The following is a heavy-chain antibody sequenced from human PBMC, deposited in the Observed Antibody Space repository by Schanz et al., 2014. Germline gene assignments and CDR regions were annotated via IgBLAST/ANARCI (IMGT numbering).Heavy chain of an antibody. CDR1: GGTFSTYT. V-gene: IGHV1-8*02. CDR3: ARSNYYDNSDYYNSFDY. CDR2: MNPNSGDT. D-gene: IGHD3-22*01. J-gene: IGHJ4*02. Sequence: QVQLVQSGAEVKKPGSSVKVSCKASGGTFSTYTISWVRQAPGQGLEWMGWMNPNSGDTGYPRKFQDRVTMTRNTSISTAYMELNSLTSEDTAVYYCARSNYYDNSDYYNSFDYWGQGTLVNVSS.